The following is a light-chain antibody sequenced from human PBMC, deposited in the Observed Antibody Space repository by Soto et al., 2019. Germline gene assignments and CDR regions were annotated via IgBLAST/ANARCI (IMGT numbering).Light chain of an antibody. V-gene: IGKV3-11*01. Sequence: EIVLTQSPGTLSLSPGERATLSCRASQSVGSSYLAWYQQKPGQAPRLLIYDASNRATGIPARFSGSGSGTDFTLTISSLEPEDFALYYCQQRSSWPRTFGQGTKVDIK. CDR3: QQRSSWPRT. CDR1: QSVGSSY. CDR2: DAS. J-gene: IGKJ1*01.